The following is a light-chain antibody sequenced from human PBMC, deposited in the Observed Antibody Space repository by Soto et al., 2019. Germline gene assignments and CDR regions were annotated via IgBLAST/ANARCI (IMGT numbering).Light chain of an antibody. Sequence: EIQMTQSPSSLSASVGDTVTIACRASRSISNYLNWYQQKPGRAPNLLISGASTLQRGVPSRFSGSGSGTTFTLTITSLQPDDFAIYFCQQSYTAPFTFGPGTKVEIK. V-gene: IGKV1-39*01. CDR2: GAS. CDR3: QQSYTAPFT. CDR1: RSISNY. J-gene: IGKJ3*01.